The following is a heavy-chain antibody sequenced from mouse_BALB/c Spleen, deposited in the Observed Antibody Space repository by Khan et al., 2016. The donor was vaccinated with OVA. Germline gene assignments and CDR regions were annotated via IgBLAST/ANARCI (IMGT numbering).Heavy chain of an antibody. CDR3: ARDPYYYGSKYAMDY. J-gene: IGHJ4*01. CDR1: GFTFSSYG. D-gene: IGHD1-1*01. V-gene: IGHV5-6-3*01. Sequence: EVELMESGGGLMQPGGSLKLSCAASGFTFSSYGMSWVRQTPDKRLELVASINSNGGSTYYPDSVKGRFTISRDNAKNTLYLQMNSLKSEDTAMYYCARDPYYYGSKYAMDYWGQGTSVTVSS. CDR2: INSNGGST.